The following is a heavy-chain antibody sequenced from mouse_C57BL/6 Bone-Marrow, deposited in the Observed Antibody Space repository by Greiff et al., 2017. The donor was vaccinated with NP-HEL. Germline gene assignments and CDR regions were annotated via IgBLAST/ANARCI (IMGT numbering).Heavy chain of an antibody. CDR1: GYAFTNYL. Sequence: QVQLKESGAELVRPGTSVKVSCKASGYAFTNYLIEWVKQRPGQGLEWIGVINPGSGGTNYNEKFKGKATLTADKSSSTAYMQLSSLTSEDSAVYFCAKRNCDSDYWGQGTTLTVSS. J-gene: IGHJ2*01. CDR2: INPGSGGT. CDR3: AKRNCDSDY. D-gene: IGHD4-1*01. V-gene: IGHV1-54*01.